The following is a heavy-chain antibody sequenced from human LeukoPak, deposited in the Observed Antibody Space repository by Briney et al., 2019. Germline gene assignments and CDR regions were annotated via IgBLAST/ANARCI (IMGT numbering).Heavy chain of an antibody. CDR1: GYNFTSYW. D-gene: IGHD5-24*01. J-gene: IGHJ5*02. V-gene: IGHV5-51*01. CDR2: IYPGDSDT. Sequence: RGESLKISCKGSGYNFTSYWIGWVRQMPGKGLEWMGIIYPGDSDTRYSPSFQGQVTISADKSISTAYLQWNSLKASDTAMYYCARGIGEMATITGGFDPWGQGTLVTVSS. CDR3: ARGIGEMATITGGFDP.